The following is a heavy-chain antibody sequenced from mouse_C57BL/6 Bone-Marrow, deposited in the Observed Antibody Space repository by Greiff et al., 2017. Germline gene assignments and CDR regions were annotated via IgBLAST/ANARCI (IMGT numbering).Heavy chain of an antibody. CDR2: ISHGGSYT. J-gene: IGHJ3*01. CDR1: GFTFSSYA. V-gene: IGHV5-4*03. Sequence: EVKLLQSGAGLVKPGASLKLSCAASGFTFSSYAMSWVRQTPGKGLAWVATISHGGSYTYYQDNVKGRFTISRDNAKNNLYLQMRHLKSEDSAVYYCARGNGYYVAWFAYWGQGTLVTVSA. D-gene: IGHD2-3*01. CDR3: ARGNGYYVAWFAY.